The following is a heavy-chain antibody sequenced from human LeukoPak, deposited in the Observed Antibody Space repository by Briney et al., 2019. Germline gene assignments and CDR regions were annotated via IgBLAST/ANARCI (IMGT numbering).Heavy chain of an antibody. D-gene: IGHD5-12*01. V-gene: IGHV4-38-2*02. CDR3: ARKDPGYSGYSDFDY. CDR1: GYSISSGYY. J-gene: IGHJ4*02. CDR2: IYHSGST. Sequence: PSETLSLTCSVSGYSISSGYYWGWIRQPPGMGLEWIGNIYHSGSTYYNPSLKSRVTISLDTSKNQFSLKLSSVTAADTAVYYCARKDPGYSGYSDFDYWGQGTLVTVSS.